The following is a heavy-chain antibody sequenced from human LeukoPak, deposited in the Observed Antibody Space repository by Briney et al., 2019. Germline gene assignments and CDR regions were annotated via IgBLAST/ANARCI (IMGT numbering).Heavy chain of an antibody. Sequence: SETLSLTCTVSGGSISSYYWSWIRQPPGKGLEWIGYISYSGSTNYNPSLKSRVTISIDTSKNQFSLKLRSVTAADTAIYYCARQGYDILTGYIDAFDIWGQGTIVTVSS. V-gene: IGHV4-59*08. CDR2: ISYSGST. CDR3: ARQGYDILTGYIDAFDI. CDR1: GGSISSYY. D-gene: IGHD3-9*01. J-gene: IGHJ3*02.